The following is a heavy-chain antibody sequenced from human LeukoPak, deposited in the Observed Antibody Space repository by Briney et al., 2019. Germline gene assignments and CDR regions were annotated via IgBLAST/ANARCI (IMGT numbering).Heavy chain of an antibody. CDR2: ISNNGGRT. Sequence: GGSLRLSCAGSGFSFSSNTMSWVRQAPGRGLEWVSAISNNGGRTDYADSVKGRFTISRDNSKNTLYLQMNSLRAEDTAVYYCARENDFWSGYYPPRHYYYYMDVWGKGTTVTVSS. D-gene: IGHD3-3*01. CDR3: ARENDFWSGYYPPRHYYYYMDV. V-gene: IGHV3-23*01. J-gene: IGHJ6*03. CDR1: GFSFSSNT.